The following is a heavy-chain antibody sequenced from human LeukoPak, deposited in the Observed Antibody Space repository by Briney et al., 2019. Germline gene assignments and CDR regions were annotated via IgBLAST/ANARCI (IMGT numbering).Heavy chain of an antibody. CDR2: IIPIFGTA. CDR1: GGTFSSYA. D-gene: IGHD3-10*01. V-gene: IGHV1-69*05. Sequence: SVKVSCKASGGTFSSYAISWVRQAPGQGLEWMGGIIPIFGTANYAQKFQGRVTITTDESTSTAYMELRSLRSDDTAVYYCARVLLWSRGFDYWGQGTLVTVSS. CDR3: ARVLLWSRGFDY. J-gene: IGHJ4*02.